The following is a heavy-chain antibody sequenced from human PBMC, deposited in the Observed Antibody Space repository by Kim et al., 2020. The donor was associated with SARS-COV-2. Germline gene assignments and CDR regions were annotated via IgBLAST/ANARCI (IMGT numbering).Heavy chain of an antibody. V-gene: IGHV3-30*18. Sequence: GGSLRLSCAASGFTFSSYGMHWVRQAPGKGLEWVAVISYDGSNKYYADSVKGRFTISRDNSKNTLYLQMNSLRAEDTAVYYCAKGGLLAIFGVVIENPYCGRDVWGQGTTVTVSS. CDR1: GFTFSSYG. J-gene: IGHJ6*02. CDR2: ISYDGSNK. CDR3: AKGGLLAIFGVVIENPYCGRDV. D-gene: IGHD3-3*01.